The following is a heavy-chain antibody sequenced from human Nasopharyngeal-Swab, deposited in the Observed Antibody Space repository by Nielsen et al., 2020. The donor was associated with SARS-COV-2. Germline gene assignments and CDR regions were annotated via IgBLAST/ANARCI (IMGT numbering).Heavy chain of an antibody. CDR2: IYYSGST. J-gene: IGHJ4*02. D-gene: IGHD3-10*01. CDR3: ARRGYGSGSSKYYFDY. V-gene: IGHV4-39*01. Sequence: SCTVSGGSISSSSYYWGWIRQPPGKGLEWIGSIYYSGSTYYNPSLKSRVTIYVDTSKNQIALKLSSVTAADTAVYYCARRGYGSGSSKYYFDYWGQGTLVTVSS. CDR1: GGSISSSSYY.